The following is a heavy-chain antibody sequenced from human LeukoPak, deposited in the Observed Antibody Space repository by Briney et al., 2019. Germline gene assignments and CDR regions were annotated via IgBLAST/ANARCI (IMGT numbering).Heavy chain of an antibody. V-gene: IGHV3-7*03. CDR2: IKQDGSKK. CDR1: GFSFRSYW. D-gene: IGHD3-10*01. CDR3: ARGITMVRGHYYGMVV. Sequence: GGSLRLSCAASGFSFRSYWMSWVRQAPGKGLEWVANIKQDGSKKYYVDSVKGRFTISRDNDKNSLYLQMNSLRAEDTAVYYCARGITMVRGHYYGMVVWGEGNTVTVSS. J-gene: IGHJ6*04.